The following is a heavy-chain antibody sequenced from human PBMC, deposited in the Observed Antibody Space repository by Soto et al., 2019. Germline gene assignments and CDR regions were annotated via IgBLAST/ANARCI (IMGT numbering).Heavy chain of an antibody. D-gene: IGHD6-25*01. V-gene: IGHV1-3*01. CDR3: ARDDVAAGNINFDY. Sequence: ASVKVSCKASGYIFTKSAMHWVRQAPGQRLEWMGWISGGNGNTKYSPKLQDRVTITRDTSASTAYMELSSLRSEDTALYYCARDDVAAGNINFDYWGQGTLVTVSS. J-gene: IGHJ4*02. CDR2: ISGGNGNT. CDR1: GYIFTKSA.